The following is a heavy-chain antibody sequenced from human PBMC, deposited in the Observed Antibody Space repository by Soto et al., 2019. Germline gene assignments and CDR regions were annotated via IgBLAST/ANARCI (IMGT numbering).Heavy chain of an antibody. Sequence: SETLSLTCTVSGGSISSSSYYWGWIRQPPGKGLEWIGSIYYSGSTYYNPSLKSRVTISVDTSKNQFSLKLISVTAADTAVYYCARHVSRRGSITMVRGVPTRFYMDVWGKGTTVTVSS. CDR2: IYYSGST. V-gene: IGHV4-39*01. CDR3: ARHVSRRGSITMVRGVPTRFYMDV. J-gene: IGHJ6*03. D-gene: IGHD3-10*01. CDR1: GGSISSSSYY.